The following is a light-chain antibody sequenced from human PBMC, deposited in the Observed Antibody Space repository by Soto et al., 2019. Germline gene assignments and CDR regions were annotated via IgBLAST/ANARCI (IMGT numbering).Light chain of an antibody. CDR3: SAYTTSSPHVL. Sequence: QSALTQPPSVSGSPGQSVTISCAGASSDGGGYDRVSWYQQPPGTAPKLIIYEVISRPSGVPDRFSGSKSGNTASLTISGLQAEDEAEYYCSAYTTSSPHVLLGGGTKHTVL. J-gene: IGLJ2*01. CDR2: EVI. V-gene: IGLV2-18*02. CDR1: SSDGGGYDR.